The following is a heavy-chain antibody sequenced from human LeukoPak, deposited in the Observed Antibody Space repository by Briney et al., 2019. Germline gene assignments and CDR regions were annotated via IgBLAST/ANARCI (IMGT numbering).Heavy chain of an antibody. Sequence: GSLRLSCAASGFTFSSYAMHWVRQAPGKGLEYVSAISSNGGSTYYANSVKGRFTISRDNSKNTLYLQMGSLRAEDMAVYYCAKDLRDISGPYVAFDYWGQGTLVTVSS. J-gene: IGHJ4*02. CDR2: ISSNGGST. CDR1: GFTFSSYA. D-gene: IGHD6-25*01. V-gene: IGHV3-64*01. CDR3: AKDLRDISGPYVAFDY.